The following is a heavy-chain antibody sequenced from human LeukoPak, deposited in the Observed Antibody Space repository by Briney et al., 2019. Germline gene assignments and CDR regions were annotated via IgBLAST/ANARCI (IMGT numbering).Heavy chain of an antibody. CDR2: ISAYNGNT. CDR3: ARDGPRSSSGWYGFDY. Sequence: ASVEVSCKASGYTFTSYGISWVRQAPGQGLEWMGWISAYNGNTNYAQKLQGRVTMTTDTSTSTAYMELRSLRSDDTAVYYCARDGPRSSSGWYGFDYWGQGTLVTVSS. D-gene: IGHD6-13*01. V-gene: IGHV1-18*01. CDR1: GYTFTSYG. J-gene: IGHJ4*02.